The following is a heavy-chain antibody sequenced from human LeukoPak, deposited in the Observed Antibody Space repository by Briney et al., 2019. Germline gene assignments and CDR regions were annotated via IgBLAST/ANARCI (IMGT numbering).Heavy chain of an antibody. J-gene: IGHJ6*03. Sequence: WETLSLTRTVSGGSIRSYYWSGIRQPPGKGLEWIGYIYYSGSTNYNPSLKRRVTIAVDTSKNQLSLKLSSVTAADTAVYYCARSGLLSFPKNYYMDVWGKGTTVTVSS. CDR1: GGSIRSYY. CDR2: IYYSGST. CDR3: ARSGLLSFPKNYYMDV. D-gene: IGHD3-10*01. V-gene: IGHV4-59*01.